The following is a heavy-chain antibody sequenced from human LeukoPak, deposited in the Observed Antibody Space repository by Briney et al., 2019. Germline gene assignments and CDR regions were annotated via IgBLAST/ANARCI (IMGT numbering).Heavy chain of an antibody. CDR1: GFTFGSYW. Sequence: GGSLRLSCAASGFTFGSYWVSWGRQAPGKGLEWVANVKQDGSEKYYVDSVKGRFTISRDDAKNSLYLQMNILRAEDTAVYYCARFAHCNRTSCYAIFDYWGQGALVTVSS. CDR2: VKQDGSEK. J-gene: IGHJ4*02. D-gene: IGHD2-2*01. CDR3: ARFAHCNRTSCYAIFDY. V-gene: IGHV3-7*05.